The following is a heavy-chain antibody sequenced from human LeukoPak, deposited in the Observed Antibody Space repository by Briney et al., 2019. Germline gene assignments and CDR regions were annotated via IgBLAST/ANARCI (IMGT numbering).Heavy chain of an antibody. D-gene: IGHD3-9*01. CDR3: ARVYYDILTGYPNIGGDAFDI. V-gene: IGHV4-4*07. Sequence: SETLSLTCTVSGGPISSYYWSWIRQPAGKGLEWIGRIYTSGSTNYNPSLKSRVTMSVDTSKNQFSLKLSSVTAADTAVYYCARVYYDILTGYPNIGGDAFDIWGQGTMVTVSS. CDR1: GGPISSYY. J-gene: IGHJ3*02. CDR2: IYTSGST.